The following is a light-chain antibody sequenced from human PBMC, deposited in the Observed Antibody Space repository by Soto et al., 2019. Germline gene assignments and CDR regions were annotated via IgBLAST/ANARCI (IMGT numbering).Light chain of an antibody. CDR2: GTS. CDR1: QNISYY. Sequence: DLQMTQSPSPLSASVGDRLTITCRASQNISYYLNWFQQRPGKAPQLLIFGTSNLHIGVPSRFSGSGSGTDFALTISSLQPEDCATYHCQQSYTTPWTFGQGTKV. J-gene: IGKJ1*01. V-gene: IGKV1-39*01. CDR3: QQSYTTPWT.